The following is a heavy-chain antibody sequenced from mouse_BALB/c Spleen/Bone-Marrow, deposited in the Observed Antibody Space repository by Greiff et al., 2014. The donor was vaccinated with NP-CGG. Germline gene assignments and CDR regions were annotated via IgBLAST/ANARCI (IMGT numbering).Heavy chain of an antibody. CDR2: INPDSNTI. J-gene: IGHJ3*01. Sequence: EVQLVESGGGLVQPGGSLKLSCAASGFDFSRYWMSWVRQAPGKGLEWIGEINPDSNTINYTPSLKDKFIISRDNAKNTLYLQMSKVRSEDTALYYCSGLGYYGGFAYWGQGTLVTVSA. V-gene: IGHV4-1*02. CDR1: GFDFSRYW. D-gene: IGHD2-3*01. CDR3: SGLGYYGGFAY.